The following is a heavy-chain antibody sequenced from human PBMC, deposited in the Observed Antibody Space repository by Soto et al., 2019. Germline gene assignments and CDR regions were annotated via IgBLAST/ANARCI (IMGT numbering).Heavy chain of an antibody. V-gene: IGHV1-18*01. CDR3: ARKPYSHYYGMDV. D-gene: IGHD2-21*01. Sequence: ASVKVSCKASGSIFSDYGINWVRLAPGQGLEWMGWIIPYNDNTKYAENFQGRVTLTTDTSTNTVYMELRSLTPDDTGVYFCARKPYSHYYGMDVWGQGTSVTVSS. CDR2: IIPYNDNT. CDR1: GSIFSDYG. J-gene: IGHJ6*02.